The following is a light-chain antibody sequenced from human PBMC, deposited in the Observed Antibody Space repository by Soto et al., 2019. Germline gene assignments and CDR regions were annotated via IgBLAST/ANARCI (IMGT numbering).Light chain of an antibody. J-gene: IGKJ2*01. V-gene: IGKV1-5*03. CDR1: QSVSTC. Sequence: DIQMTQSPSTLSASIGDRVTITCRASQSVSTCLAWYQQKPGKDPKLLIYKASSLESGVPSRFSGSGSGTEFTLTISSLQPDDFATYHCQQYDTYDSYTFGQGTKLEIK. CDR2: KAS. CDR3: QQYDTYDSYT.